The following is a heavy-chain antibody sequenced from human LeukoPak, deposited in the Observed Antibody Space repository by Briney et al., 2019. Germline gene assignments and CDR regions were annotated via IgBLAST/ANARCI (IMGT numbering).Heavy chain of an antibody. CDR2: MNSNSGGT. V-gene: IGHV1-2*02. CDR1: GYTFTGYY. CDR3: ARGPMVRTNLFDY. Sequence: ASVKVSCKASGYTFTGYYMHWVRQAPGQGLEWMGWMNSNSGGTNYAQKFQGRVTMTRDTSISTAYMELNSLRAEDTAVYYCARGPMVRTNLFDYWGQGTLVTVSS. J-gene: IGHJ4*02. D-gene: IGHD3-10*01.